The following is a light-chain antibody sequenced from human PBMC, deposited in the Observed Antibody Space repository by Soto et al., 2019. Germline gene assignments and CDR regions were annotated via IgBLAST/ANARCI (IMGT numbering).Light chain of an antibody. J-gene: IGKJ2*01. V-gene: IGKV3-20*01. CDR2: GAS. CDR1: QSVSSSY. Sequence: EIVLTQSPGTLSLSPGERATLSCRASQSVSSSYLAWYQQKPGQAPRLLIYGASSRATGIPDRFSGSGSGTDFTLTISRLEPEDFAVYFCQQYDNSGTFGQGTKLEIK. CDR3: QQYDNSGT.